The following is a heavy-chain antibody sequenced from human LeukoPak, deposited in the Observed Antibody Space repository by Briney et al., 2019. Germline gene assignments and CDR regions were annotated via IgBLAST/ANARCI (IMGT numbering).Heavy chain of an antibody. D-gene: IGHD3-22*01. CDR2: FDPEDGET. CDR3: ATVSITMIVVDSPDAFDI. V-gene: IGHV1-24*01. Sequence: ASVKVSCKVSGYTLTELSMHWVRQAPGKGLEWMGGFDPEDGETIYAQKFQGRVTMTEDTSTDTACMELSSLRSEDTAVYYCATVSITMIVVDSPDAFDIWGQGTMVTVSS. CDR1: GYTLTELS. J-gene: IGHJ3*02.